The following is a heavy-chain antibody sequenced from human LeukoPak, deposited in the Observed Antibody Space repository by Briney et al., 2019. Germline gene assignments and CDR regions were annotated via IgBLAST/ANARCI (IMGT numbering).Heavy chain of an antibody. CDR3: ARELVGGQFDY. D-gene: IGHD2-15*01. CDR2: IWYDGSNK. J-gene: IGHJ4*02. V-gene: IGHV3-33*01. Sequence: GGSLRLSCAASGFTFSSYGMHWVRQAPGKGLEWVAVIWYDGSNKYYADSVRGRLTISRDNSKNTLYLQMNSLRAEDTAVYYCARELVGGQFDYWGQGTLVTVSS. CDR1: GFTFSSYG.